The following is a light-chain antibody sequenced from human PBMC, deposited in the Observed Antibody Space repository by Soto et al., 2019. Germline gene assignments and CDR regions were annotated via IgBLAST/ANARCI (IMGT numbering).Light chain of an antibody. J-gene: IGKJ4*01. CDR1: QSVSSD. Sequence: EIVMTQSPATLSVSPGERAPLSCRASQSVSSDLAWYEQKTGQAPRLLIYGASTRATGIPARFSGSGSGTEFTLTISSLQSEEFAVYYCQQYNNWPLTFGGGTKVEI. V-gene: IGKV3-15*01. CDR3: QQYNNWPLT. CDR2: GAS.